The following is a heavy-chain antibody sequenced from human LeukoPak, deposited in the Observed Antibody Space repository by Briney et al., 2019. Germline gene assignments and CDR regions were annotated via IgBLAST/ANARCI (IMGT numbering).Heavy chain of an antibody. CDR3: AKGGNTMVRGVSSAFDI. D-gene: IGHD3-10*01. J-gene: IGHJ3*02. CDR1: GFTFSSYA. V-gene: IGHV3-23*01. Sequence: GGSVRLSCAASGFTFSSYAMSWVRQAPGKGLEWVSAISGSGGSTYYADSVKGRFTISRDNSKNTLYLQMNSLRAEDTAVYYCAKGGNTMVRGVSSAFDIWGQGTMVTVST. CDR2: ISGSGGST.